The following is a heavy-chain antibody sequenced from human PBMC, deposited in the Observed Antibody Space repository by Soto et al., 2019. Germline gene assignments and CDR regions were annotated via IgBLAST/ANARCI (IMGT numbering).Heavy chain of an antibody. J-gene: IGHJ6*02. CDR1: GYTFASYA. CDR2: ISAYNGNT. V-gene: IGHV1-18*01. CDR3: ARDKDREQLGGNYYYTLDV. Sequence: ASVKVSCKASGYTFASYAISWMRQAPGQGLEWMGWISAYNGNTNYAQKLQGRVTMTTDTSTSTAYMELSSLRSEDTAVYYCARDKDREQLGGNYYYTLDVWGQGTTVTVSS. D-gene: IGHD1-1*01.